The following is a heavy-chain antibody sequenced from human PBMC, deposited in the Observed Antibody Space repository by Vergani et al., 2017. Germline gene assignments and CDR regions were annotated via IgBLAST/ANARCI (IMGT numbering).Heavy chain of an antibody. J-gene: IGHJ5*02. V-gene: IGHV3-23*01. CDR3: AKEGVSYYDFWSGYWPGWFDP. Sequence: EVQLLESGGGLVQPGGSLRLSCAASGFTFSSYAMSWVRQAPGKGLEWVSAISGSGGSTYYADSVKGRFTISRDNSKNTLYLQMNSLRAEDTAVYYCAKEGVSYYDFWSGYWPGWFDPWGQGTLVTVSS. CDR2: ISGSGGST. CDR1: GFTFSSYA. D-gene: IGHD3-3*01.